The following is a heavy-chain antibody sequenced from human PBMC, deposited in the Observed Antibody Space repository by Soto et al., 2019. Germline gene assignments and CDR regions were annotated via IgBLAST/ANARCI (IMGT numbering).Heavy chain of an antibody. J-gene: IGHJ5*02. CDR3: AKDLVTIFGVVNDWFDP. D-gene: IGHD3-3*01. CDR1: GFTFSSYA. Sequence: PGGSLRLSCAASGFTFSSYAMSWVRQAPGKGLEWVSAISGSGGSTYYADSVKGRFTISRDNSKNTLYLQMNSLRAEDTAVYYCAKDLVTIFGVVNDWFDPWGQGTLVTVSS. V-gene: IGHV3-23*01. CDR2: ISGSGGST.